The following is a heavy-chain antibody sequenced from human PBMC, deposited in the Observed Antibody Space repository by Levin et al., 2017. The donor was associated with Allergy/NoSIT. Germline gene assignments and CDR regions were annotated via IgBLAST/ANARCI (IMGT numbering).Heavy chain of an antibody. V-gene: IGHV3-30*04. Sequence: GGSLRLSCATSGFTFNSFALHWVRQAPGKGPEWVAVISFDGRKQYYADSVKGRFTISRDNSKNTLSLQMNSLTAEDTAVYYCARDFNPDGTTPVLWVGEVDYWGKGTLVTVSS. J-gene: IGHJ4*02. CDR2: ISFDGRKQ. D-gene: IGHD3-10*01. CDR1: GFTFNSFA. CDR3: ARDFNPDGTTPVLWVGEVDY.